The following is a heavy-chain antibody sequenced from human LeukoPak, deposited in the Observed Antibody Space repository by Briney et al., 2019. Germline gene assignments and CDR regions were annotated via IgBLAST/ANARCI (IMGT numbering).Heavy chain of an antibody. CDR1: GFTFSDFE. J-gene: IGHJ4*02. V-gene: IGHV3-48*03. CDR2: INSRGDAI. Sequence: HPGGSLRLSCAASGFTFSDFEMNWVRQAPGKGLDWLSYINSRGDAIYYADSVKGRFTISRDNAKSSLFLQLHSLRAEDTAVYYCARGYCTGTSCYQSQSYLFDSWGQGTLVTVSS. CDR3: ARGYCTGTSCYQSQSYLFDS. D-gene: IGHD2-2*01.